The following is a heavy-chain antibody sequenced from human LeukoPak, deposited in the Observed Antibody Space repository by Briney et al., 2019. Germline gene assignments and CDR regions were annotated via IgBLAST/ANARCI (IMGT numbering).Heavy chain of an antibody. CDR1: GFTFSSYA. CDR3: ARDHLVGFDL. Sequence: GGSLRLSCAASGFTFSSYAMSWVRQAPGKGLEWVSAISGSGGSTYYADSVKGRFTISRDNSKNTLYLQKNSLRAEDTAVYYCARDHLVGFDLWGRGTLVTVSS. V-gene: IGHV3-23*01. D-gene: IGHD2-15*01. CDR2: ISGSGGST. J-gene: IGHJ2*01.